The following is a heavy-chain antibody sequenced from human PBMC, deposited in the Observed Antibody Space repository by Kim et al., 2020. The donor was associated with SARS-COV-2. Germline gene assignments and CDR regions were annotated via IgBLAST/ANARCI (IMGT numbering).Heavy chain of an antibody. CDR1: GFTFSSYW. V-gene: IGHV3-74*01. J-gene: IGHJ4*02. CDR3: ARGSYSYLTALDY. D-gene: IGHD3-16*02. Sequence: GWSLRLSCAASGFTFSSYWMHCVRQAPGKGLVWVSRLNSDGSSPSYADSVKGRFTISRDNAKNTLYLQMNSLRAEDTAVYNCARGSYSYLTALDYWGQGTLVTVSA. CDR2: LNSDGSSP.